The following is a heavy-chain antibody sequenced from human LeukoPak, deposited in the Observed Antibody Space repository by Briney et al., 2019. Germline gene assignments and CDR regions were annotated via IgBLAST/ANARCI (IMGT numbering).Heavy chain of an antibody. Sequence: SETLSLTCTVSGGSISSYYWSWIRQPPGKGLELIGYIYYSGSTNYNPSLKSRVTISVDTSKNQFSLKLSSVTAADTAVYYCARGETYYDILTGYWGYYYYMDVWGKGTTVTVSS. CDR1: GGSISSYY. J-gene: IGHJ6*03. D-gene: IGHD3-9*01. CDR2: IYYSGST. CDR3: ARGETYYDILTGYWGYYYYMDV. V-gene: IGHV4-59*01.